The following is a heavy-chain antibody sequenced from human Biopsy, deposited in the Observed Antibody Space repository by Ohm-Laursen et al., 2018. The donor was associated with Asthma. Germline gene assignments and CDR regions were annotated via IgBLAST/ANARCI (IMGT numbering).Heavy chain of an antibody. Sequence: GSLRLFCAASGFTFGDYWMSWVRQVPGRGLEWVANIKHDGSENNHVDSLKGRFTISRDNAKNSLYLQMNSLRAEDTAVYYCARTFHFWSPYHAEHYQLWGQGTLVTVSS. CDR2: IKHDGSEN. CDR3: ARTFHFWSPYHAEHYQL. D-gene: IGHD3-3*02. V-gene: IGHV3-7*01. CDR1: GFTFGDYW. J-gene: IGHJ1*01.